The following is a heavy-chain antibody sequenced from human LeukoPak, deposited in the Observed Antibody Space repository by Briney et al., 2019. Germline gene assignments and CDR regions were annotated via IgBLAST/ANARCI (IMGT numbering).Heavy chain of an antibody. CDR2: IYPGDSDT. Sequence: GASLQISCKASGYTFTNYWIAWVRQMPGKGLEWMGHIYPGDSDTRYSPSFQGHVTISADKSISTAFLQWSSLKASDTAVYYCARHMDDCTSTSCFPFYYFFMDVWGEGTTVIVSS. J-gene: IGHJ6*03. CDR1: GYTFTNYW. CDR3: ARHMDDCTSTSCFPFYYFFMDV. D-gene: IGHD2-2*01. V-gene: IGHV5-51*01.